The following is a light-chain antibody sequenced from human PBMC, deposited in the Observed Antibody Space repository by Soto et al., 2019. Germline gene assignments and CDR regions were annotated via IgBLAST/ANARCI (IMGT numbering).Light chain of an antibody. CDR2: DNN. CDR3: GTGDSSIYV. J-gene: IGLJ1*01. CDR1: SSNIGNNY. V-gene: IGLV1-51*01. Sequence: QSVLTRPPSESASPVQQVTISCSGSSSNIGNNYVSWYQQLPGTAPKLLIYDNNKRPSGIPDRFSGSKSGTSDTLGINGLQTGDEADYYCGTGDSSIYVFGTGTKVTV.